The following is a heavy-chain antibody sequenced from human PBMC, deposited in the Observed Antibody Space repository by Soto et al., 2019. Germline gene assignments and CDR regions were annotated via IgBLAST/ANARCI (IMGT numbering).Heavy chain of an antibody. CDR3: ARSKGAAVGSYFTPDYYYGMDV. CDR2: IKPSGGST. J-gene: IGHJ6*02. V-gene: IGHV1-46*01. D-gene: IGHD1-26*01. Sequence: ASVKVSCKASGYTFTSYYMHWVRQAPGQGLEWMGIIKPSGGSTSYAQKFQGRVTMTRDTSTSTVYMELSSLRSEDTAVYYCARSKGAAVGSYFTPDYYYGMDVWGQGTTVTVSS. CDR1: GYTFTSYY.